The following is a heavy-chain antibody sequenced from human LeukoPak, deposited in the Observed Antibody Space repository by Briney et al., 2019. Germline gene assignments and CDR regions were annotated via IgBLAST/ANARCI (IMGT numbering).Heavy chain of an antibody. D-gene: IGHD5-24*01. J-gene: IGHJ3*02. CDR2: ITKSGDQT. CDR3: VKSAGKDGYRDVFDI. V-gene: IGHV3-23*01. Sequence: GGSLRLSCVPSGITFSNSALSWVRLAPGKGLEWVSTITKSGDQTHYADSVRGLFTISRDIFKNTLYLQMNSLRAEDTAVYHCVKSAGKDGYRDVFDIWGQGTVVTVSS. CDR1: GITFSNSA.